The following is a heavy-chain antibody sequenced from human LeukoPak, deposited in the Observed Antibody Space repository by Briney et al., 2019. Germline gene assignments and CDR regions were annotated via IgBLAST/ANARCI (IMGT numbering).Heavy chain of an antibody. CDR1: GFTFSDYG. CDR3: AKDRSSSSSWYVDY. D-gene: IGHD6-13*01. Sequence: AGGSLRLSCAASGFTFSDYGMSWVRQTPGKGLEWVSAISDNGGSTYYADSVKGRFTTSRDSSRNTLYLQMNSLRVEDTAVYYCAKDRSSSSSWYVDYWGQGTLVTVSS. CDR2: ISDNGGST. V-gene: IGHV3-23*01. J-gene: IGHJ4*02.